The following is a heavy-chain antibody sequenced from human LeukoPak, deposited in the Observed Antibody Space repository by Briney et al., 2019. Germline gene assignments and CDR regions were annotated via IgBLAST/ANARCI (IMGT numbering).Heavy chain of an antibody. CDR1: GFTFSSYE. Sequence: GGSLRLSCAASGFTFSSYEMNWVRQAPGKGLEWVAFIPYDGTNKYYADSVKGRFTISRDNSKNTLYLQMNSLRAADTALYYCVQGTRRGAITMVRGVIGKSYYFDSWGQGTLVTVSS. V-gene: IGHV3-30*02. CDR2: IPYDGTNK. CDR3: VQGTRRGAITMVRGVIGKSYYFDS. D-gene: IGHD3-10*01. J-gene: IGHJ4*02.